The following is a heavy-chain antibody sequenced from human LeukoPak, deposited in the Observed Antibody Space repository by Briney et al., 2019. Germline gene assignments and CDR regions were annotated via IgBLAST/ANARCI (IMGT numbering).Heavy chain of an antibody. Sequence: SETLSLTCTVSGGSISSSSYYWGWIRHPPGKGLEWIGSIYYSGSTYYNPSLKSRVTISVDTSKNQFSLKLSSVTAADAAAYYGARHDYGGYYWGQGTLVTVSS. V-gene: IGHV4-39*01. J-gene: IGHJ4*02. CDR2: IYYSGST. CDR1: GGSISSSSYY. D-gene: IGHD4-23*01. CDR3: ARHDYGGYY.